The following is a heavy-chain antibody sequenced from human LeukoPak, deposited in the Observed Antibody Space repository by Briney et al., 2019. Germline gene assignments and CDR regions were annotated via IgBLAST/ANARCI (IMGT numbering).Heavy chain of an antibody. CDR2: IYTSGST. D-gene: IGHD5-12*01. J-gene: IGHJ4*02. CDR3: ARSGYSGYDFNYFDY. V-gene: IGHV4-4*09. CDR1: GGSICSYY. Sequence: PSETLSLTCTVSGGSICSYYWSWIRQPPGKGLEWIGYIYTSGSTNYNPSLKSRVTISVDTSKNQFSLKLSSVTAADTAVYYCARSGYSGYDFNYFDYWGQGTLVTVSS.